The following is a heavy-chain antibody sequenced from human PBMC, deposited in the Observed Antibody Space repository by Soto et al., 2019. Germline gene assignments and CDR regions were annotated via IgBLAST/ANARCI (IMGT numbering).Heavy chain of an antibody. V-gene: IGHV3-21*01. CDR3: ARDGDRGSGGSCYSSWFDP. D-gene: IGHD2-15*01. CDR1: GFTFSSYS. J-gene: IGHJ5*02. Sequence: EVQLVESGGGLVKPGGSLRLSCAASGFTFSSYSMNWVRQAPGKGLEWVSSISSSSSYIYYAASVKGRFTISRDNAKNSLYLQRNSLRAEDTAVYYCARDGDRGSGGSCYSSWFDPWCEGTLVTVSS. CDR2: ISSSSSYI.